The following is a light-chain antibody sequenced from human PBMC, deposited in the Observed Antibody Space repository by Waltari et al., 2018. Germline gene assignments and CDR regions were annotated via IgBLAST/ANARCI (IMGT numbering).Light chain of an antibody. J-gene: IGLJ3*02. V-gene: IGLV3-19*01. Sequence: SSELTQDPAVSVALGQTVRITCQGDSLGRYYASWYQQRPGQAPFLVLYGHDNRPSGIPDRFSGSTSGNTASLTITRAQAEDAGVYYCLSRDSSSTRVFGGGTTLTV. CDR2: GHD. CDR3: LSRDSSSTRV. CDR1: SLGRYY.